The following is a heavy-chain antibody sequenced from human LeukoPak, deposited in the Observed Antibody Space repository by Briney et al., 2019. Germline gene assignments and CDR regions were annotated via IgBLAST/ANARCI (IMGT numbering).Heavy chain of an antibody. CDR1: GFRFSNYG. Sequence: GGPLRLSCAASGFRFSNYGMSWVRQAPGKGLEWVSAISGSGGSTYYADSVKGRFTISRDNSKNTLYLQVNSLRAEDTAVYYCAKTQDGYNNFYYYYMDVWGKGTTVTVSS. D-gene: IGHD5-24*01. CDR3: AKTQDGYNNFYYYYMDV. CDR2: ISGSGGST. V-gene: IGHV3-23*01. J-gene: IGHJ6*03.